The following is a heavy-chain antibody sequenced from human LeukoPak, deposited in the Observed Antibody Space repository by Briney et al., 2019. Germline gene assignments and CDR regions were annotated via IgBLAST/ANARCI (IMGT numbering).Heavy chain of an antibody. CDR2: IISYNGNT. D-gene: IGHD3-16*01. J-gene: IGHJ4*02. V-gene: IGHV1-18*01. CDR1: GYTFTSYG. Sequence: GASVKVSCKASGYTFTSYGMSWVRQAPGQGLGWMGWIISYNGNTNYAQKLQGRVTMTTDTSTSTAYMELRSLRSDDTAVYYCARDLSGGGYFDYWGQGTLVTVSS. CDR3: ARDLSGGGYFDY.